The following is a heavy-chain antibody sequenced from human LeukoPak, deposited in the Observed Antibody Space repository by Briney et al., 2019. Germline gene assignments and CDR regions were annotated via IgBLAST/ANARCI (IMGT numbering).Heavy chain of an antibody. V-gene: IGHV1-18*01. CDR1: GYTFSTYG. D-gene: IGHD6-13*01. CDR3: ARERGIAAXXXXXXXXMDV. Sequence: ASVKVSCKASGYTFSTYGISWVRQAPGQGLEWMGWINNYAQKFQGRVTMTTETSTSTAYMELRSLRSDDTAVYYCARERGIAAXXXXXXXXMDVWGQGTTVTVSS. CDR2: IN. J-gene: IGHJ6*02.